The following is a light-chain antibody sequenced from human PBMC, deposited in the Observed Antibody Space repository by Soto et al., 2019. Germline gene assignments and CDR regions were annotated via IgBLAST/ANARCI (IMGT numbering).Light chain of an antibody. J-gene: IGKJ1*01. CDR1: QTISTL. CDR3: HQYNSYSK. CDR2: DAS. V-gene: IGKV1-5*01. Sequence: DIQMNQSPSTLSASIVYRVTITFRASQTISTLLAWYQQKPGKIPKLLIYDASDLESGVPSRFSGSGSGTEFTLTIRSLQPDDFATYYCHQYNSYSKFGQGTKVDIK.